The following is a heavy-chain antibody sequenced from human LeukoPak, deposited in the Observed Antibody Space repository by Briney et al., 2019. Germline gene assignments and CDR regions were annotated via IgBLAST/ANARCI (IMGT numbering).Heavy chain of an antibody. J-gene: IGHJ5*02. D-gene: IGHD2-2*01. CDR3: ARDPRWLTPDCTSTSCYENYFDP. CDR2: IYHSGSA. V-gene: IGHV4-38-2*02. CDR1: GYSISSGYQ. Sequence: KTSETLSLTCGVSGYSISSGYQWAWIRQSPGKGLEWIGSIYHSGSAHYNPSLKSRVTISVETSKNQFSLNVYSVTAADTAVYYCARDPRWLTPDCTSTSCYENYFDPWGQGTLVTVSS.